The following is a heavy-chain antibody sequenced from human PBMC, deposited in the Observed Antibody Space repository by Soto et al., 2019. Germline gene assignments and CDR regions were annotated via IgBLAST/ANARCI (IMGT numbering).Heavy chain of an antibody. CDR2: INAGNGNT. CDR3: ARQNYDFWSGYAFDI. D-gene: IGHD3-3*01. J-gene: IGHJ3*02. CDR1: GYTFTSYA. Sequence: QVPLVQSGAEVKKPGASVKVSCKASGYTFTSYAMHWVRQAPGQRLEWMGWINAGNGNTKYSQKFQGRVTITRDTSASTAYMELSSLRSEATAVYYCARQNYDFWSGYAFDIWGQGTMVTVSS. V-gene: IGHV1-3*01.